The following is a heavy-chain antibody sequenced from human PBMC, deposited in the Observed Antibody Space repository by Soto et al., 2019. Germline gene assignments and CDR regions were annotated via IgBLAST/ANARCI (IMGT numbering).Heavy chain of an antibody. CDR1: GFTFTSYA. D-gene: IGHD3-3*01. J-gene: IGHJ6*02. CDR3: ARDRGHYDFWSDFYYYGMDV. V-gene: IGHV3-30-3*01. CDR2: ISYDGSNK. Sequence: GGSVRLSCEASGFTFTSYAMHWVRQAPGKGLEWVAVISYDGSNKYYADSVKGRFTISRDNSKNTLYLQMNSLRAEDTAVYYCARDRGHYDFWSDFYYYGMDVWGQGTTVTVSS.